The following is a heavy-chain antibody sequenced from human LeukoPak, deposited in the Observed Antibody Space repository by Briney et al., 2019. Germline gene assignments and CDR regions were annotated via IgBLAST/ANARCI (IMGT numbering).Heavy chain of an antibody. CDR3: ARGRGYCSSPSCYDAFDI. CDR2: INPNSGGT. Sequence: GASVKVSCKASGYTFTGYYMHWVRQAPGQGLEWMGWINPNSGGTNYAQKFQGRVTMTRDTSISTAYMELSRLRSDDTAVYYCARGRGYCSSPSCYDAFDIWGQGTMVTVSS. D-gene: IGHD2-2*01. CDR1: GYTFTGYY. V-gene: IGHV1-2*02. J-gene: IGHJ3*02.